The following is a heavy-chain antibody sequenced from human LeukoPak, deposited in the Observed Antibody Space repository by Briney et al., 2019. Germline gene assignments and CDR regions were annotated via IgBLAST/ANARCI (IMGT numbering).Heavy chain of an antibody. J-gene: IGHJ4*02. V-gene: IGHV4-59*08. CDR2: IYYSRST. CDR1: GGSFSGYY. CDR3: ARLRYYDSSGYPSYCFDY. Sequence: PSETLSLTCAVYGGSFSGYYWSWIRQPPGEGLEWIGYIYYSRSTNYNPSLKSRVTISVDTSKNQFSLKLSSVTAADTAVYYCARLRYYDSSGYPSYCFDYWGQGTLVTVSS. D-gene: IGHD3-22*01.